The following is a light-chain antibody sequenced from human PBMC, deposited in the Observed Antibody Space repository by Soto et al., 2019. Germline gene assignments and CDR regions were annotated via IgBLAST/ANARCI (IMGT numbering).Light chain of an antibody. CDR1: QSLTTNF. Sequence: EIVLTQSPAILSLSPGERATLSCRASQSLTTNFLAWYQQKPGQAPRLLIYGPSTRAPGIPDRFSGDGAGTDFTLTINRLEPEDFALYFFQQYSNSQFSFGVGTKVEI. CDR2: GPS. CDR3: QQYSNSQFS. J-gene: IGKJ4*01. V-gene: IGKV3-20*01.